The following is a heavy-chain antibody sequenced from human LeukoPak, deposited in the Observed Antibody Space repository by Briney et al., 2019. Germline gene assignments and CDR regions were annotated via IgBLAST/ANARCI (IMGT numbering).Heavy chain of an antibody. V-gene: IGHV4-30-2*01. D-gene: IGHD3-22*01. CDR2: IYRSGST. CDR3: ARYNYYDSSGPSDAFDI. Sequence: SQTLSLTCAVSGGSISSGGYSWSWIRQPPGKGLEWIGYIYRSGSTYYNPSLKSRVTISVDRSKNQFSLKVSSVTAADTAVYYCARYNYYDSSGPSDAFDIWGQGTMVTVSS. J-gene: IGHJ3*02. CDR1: GGSISSGGYS.